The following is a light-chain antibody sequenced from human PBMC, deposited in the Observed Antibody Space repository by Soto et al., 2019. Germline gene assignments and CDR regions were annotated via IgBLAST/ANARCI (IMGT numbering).Light chain of an antibody. V-gene: IGLV2-14*01. J-gene: IGLJ1*01. Sequence: QSALTQPASVSGSPGQSITISCTGTSSDVGGYNYVSWSQQHPGKAPQLMIYEVSNRPSGVSNRFSGSKSGNTASLTISGRQAEDEADYYCSSYTSSSTFVFGTGTKLTVL. CDR2: EVS. CDR3: SSYTSSSTFV. CDR1: SSDVGGYNY.